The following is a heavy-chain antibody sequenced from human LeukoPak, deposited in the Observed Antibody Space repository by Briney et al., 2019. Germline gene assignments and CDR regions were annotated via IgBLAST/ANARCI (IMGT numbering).Heavy chain of an antibody. CDR2: INPNSGGT. J-gene: IGHJ5*02. CDR3: AGDSSSQANWFDP. CDR1: GYTFTSYY. Sequence: GASVKVSCKASGYTFTSYYMHWVRQAPGQGLEWMGWINPNSGGTNYAQKFQGRVTMTRDTSISTAYMELSRLRSDDTAVYYCAGDSSSQANWFDPWGQGTLVTVSS. D-gene: IGHD6-13*01. V-gene: IGHV1-2*02.